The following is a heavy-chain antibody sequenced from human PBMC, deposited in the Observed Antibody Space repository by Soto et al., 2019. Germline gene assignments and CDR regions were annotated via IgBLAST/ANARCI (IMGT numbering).Heavy chain of an antibody. Sequence: GGSLRLSCAASGFTLSDYYMSWIRQAPGKGLEWVSYISSSGSTIYYADSVKGRFTISRDNAKNSLYLQMNSLRAEDTAVYYCARDLGASSTSPTDYWGQGTLVTVSS. CDR1: GFTLSDYY. V-gene: IGHV3-11*01. J-gene: IGHJ4*02. D-gene: IGHD2-2*01. CDR2: ISSSGSTI. CDR3: ARDLGASSTSPTDY.